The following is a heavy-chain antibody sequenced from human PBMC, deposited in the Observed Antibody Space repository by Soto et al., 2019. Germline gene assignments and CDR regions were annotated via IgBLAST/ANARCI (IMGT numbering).Heavy chain of an antibody. CDR3: ARVSGSYYYGMDV. CDR2: IYHSGTT. CDR1: GGSISSSNW. J-gene: IGHJ6*02. D-gene: IGHD1-26*01. Sequence: QVQLQESGPGLVKPPGTLSLTCAASGGSISSSNWWSWVRQPQGKGLEWIGEIYHSGTTNNNPSLKSRVTISVDKSKNQFSLKLSSVNAAGTAVYYCARVSGSYYYGMDVWGQGTTVTVSS. V-gene: IGHV4-4*03.